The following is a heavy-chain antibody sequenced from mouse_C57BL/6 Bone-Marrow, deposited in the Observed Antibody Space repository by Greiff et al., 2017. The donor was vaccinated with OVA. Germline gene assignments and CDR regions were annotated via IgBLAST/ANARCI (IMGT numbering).Heavy chain of an antibody. J-gene: IGHJ1*03. Sequence: LVESGAELVRPGASVKLSCTASGFNIKDDYMHWVKQRPEQGLEWIGWIDPENGDTEYASKFQGKATITADTSSNTAYLQLSSLTSEDTAVYYCTCYYYGSRSYWYFDVWGTGTTVTVSS. V-gene: IGHV14-4*01. D-gene: IGHD1-1*01. CDR2: IDPENGDT. CDR1: GFNIKDDY. CDR3: TCYYYGSRSYWYFDV.